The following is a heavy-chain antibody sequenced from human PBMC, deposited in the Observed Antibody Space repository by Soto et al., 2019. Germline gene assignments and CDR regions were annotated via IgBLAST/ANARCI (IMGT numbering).Heavy chain of an antibody. Sequence: EVQLVESGGGLVHPGGSLRLSCAASGFTFSDYSMNWVRQAPGKGLEWVSYITSDGGVTHYADSVKGRFSVSRDNDKKSLFLQMNSLRDEDTAVYYCARLPKGSTVTSWGQGTLVTVSS. CDR1: GFTFSDYS. J-gene: IGHJ4*02. CDR2: ITSDGGVT. CDR3: ARLPKGSTVTS. D-gene: IGHD4-17*01. V-gene: IGHV3-48*02.